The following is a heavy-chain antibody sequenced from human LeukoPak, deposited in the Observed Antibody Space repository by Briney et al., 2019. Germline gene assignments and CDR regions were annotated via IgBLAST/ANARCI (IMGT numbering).Heavy chain of an antibody. J-gene: IGHJ6*02. CDR1: GFTFSSYW. CDR3: ARDLGYSGYDYDYYGMDV. CDR2: INSDGSSI. V-gene: IGHV3-74*01. Sequence: GGSLRLSCAASGFTFSSYWMHWVRHAPGKGLVWVSRINSDGSSISYADSVKGRFTISRDNPKNTLYLQMNSLRAEDTAVYYCARDLGYSGYDYDYYGMDVWGQGTTVTVSS. D-gene: IGHD5-12*01.